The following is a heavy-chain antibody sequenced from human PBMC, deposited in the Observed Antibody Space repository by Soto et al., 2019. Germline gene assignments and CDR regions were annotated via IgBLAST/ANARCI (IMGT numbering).Heavy chain of an antibody. CDR1: GGTFSSYA. J-gene: IGHJ4*02. Sequence: ASVKVSCKASGGTFSSYAISWVRQAPGQGLEWMGGIIPIFGTANYAQKSQGRVTITADESTSTAYMELSSLRSEDTAVYYCASPSGPHRPFTFDYWGQGTLVTVSS. CDR2: IIPIFGTA. D-gene: IGHD2-15*01. V-gene: IGHV1-69*13. CDR3: ASPSGPHRPFTFDY.